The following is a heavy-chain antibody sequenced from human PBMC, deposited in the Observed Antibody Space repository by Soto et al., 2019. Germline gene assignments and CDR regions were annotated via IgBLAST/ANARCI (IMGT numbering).Heavy chain of an antibody. CDR2: INHSGST. D-gene: IGHD2-2*01. CDR3: AKGEGGIVVVRSGFWFDP. Sequence: SETLSLTCAVYGGSFSGYYWSWIRQPPGKGLEWIGEINHSGSTNYNPSLKSRVTISVDTSKNQFSLKLSSVTAADTAVYYCAKGEGGIVVVRSGFWFDPWGQGTLVTVSS. V-gene: IGHV4-34*01. CDR1: GGSFSGYY. J-gene: IGHJ5*02.